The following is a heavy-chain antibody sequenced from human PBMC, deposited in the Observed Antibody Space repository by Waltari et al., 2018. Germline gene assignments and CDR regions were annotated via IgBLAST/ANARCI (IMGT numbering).Heavy chain of an antibody. J-gene: IGHJ4*02. CDR3: ARDMVRYYYGSGSNLDY. CDR1: GFSFDDYA. V-gene: IGHV3-9*03. D-gene: IGHD3-10*01. CDR2: ISLNSGSL. Sequence: EVQLVESGGGLVQPGRSLRLSCAASGFSFDDYAMHWVRHVLGKGLGWVSGISLNSGSLGYEDSVKGRFTISRDNAKNSLYLQMNSLRVEDMALYYCARDMVRYYYGSGSNLDYWGQGTLVTVSS.